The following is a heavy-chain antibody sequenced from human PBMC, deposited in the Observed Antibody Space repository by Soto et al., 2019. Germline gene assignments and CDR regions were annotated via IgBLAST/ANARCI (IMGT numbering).Heavy chain of an antibody. CDR1: GGTPSNSA. CDR3: AGGRIVVVGSRAYYGMDV. V-gene: IGHV1-69*01. D-gene: IGHD3-22*01. CDR2: IIPVFGLV. Sequence: QVHLLLQSGAEVKKPGSSVKVSCKASGGTPSNSAISWVRQAPGQGLEWMGGIIPVFGLVKYAQNFQGRVTSTADESTNTAYMELSSLRPEDTAVDHCAGGRIVVVGSRAYYGMDVWGQVTTVTVSS. J-gene: IGHJ6*02.